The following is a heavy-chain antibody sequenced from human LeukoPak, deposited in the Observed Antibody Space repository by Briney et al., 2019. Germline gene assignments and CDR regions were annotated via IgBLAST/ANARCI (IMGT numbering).Heavy chain of an antibody. CDR1: GYTFTSYG. CDR3: VRDSSSWERRGEFGY. D-gene: IGHD6-13*01. CDR2: ISAYNGNT. Sequence: ASVKVSCKASGYTFTSYGISWVRQAPGQGLEWMGWISAYNGNTNYAQKLQGRVTMTTDTSTSTAYMELRSLRSDDTAVYYCVRDSSSWERRGEFGYWGQGTLVTVSS. J-gene: IGHJ4*02. V-gene: IGHV1-18*01.